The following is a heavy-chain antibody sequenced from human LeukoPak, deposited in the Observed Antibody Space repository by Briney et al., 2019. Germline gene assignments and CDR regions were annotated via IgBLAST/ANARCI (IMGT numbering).Heavy chain of an antibody. V-gene: IGHV4-34*01. CDR3: ARRFWIGDAFDI. CDR1: GGSFSGYY. J-gene: IGHJ3*02. D-gene: IGHD3-3*01. Sequence: SETLSLTCAVYGGSFSGYYWSWIRQPPGKGLEWIGEINHSGSTNYNPSLKSRVTISVDTSKNQFSLELSSVTAADTAVYYCARRFWIGDAFDIWGQGTMVTVSS. CDR2: INHSGST.